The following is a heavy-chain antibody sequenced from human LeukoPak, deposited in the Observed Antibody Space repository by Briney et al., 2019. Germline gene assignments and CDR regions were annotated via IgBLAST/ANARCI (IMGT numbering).Heavy chain of an antibody. V-gene: IGHV3-23*01. CDR3: AKVRHIVVVTAAFDY. CDR2: ISGSGGST. Sequence: GGSLRLSCAASGFTFSSYAMSWVRQAPGKGLGWVSAISGSGGSTYYADSVKGRFTISRDNSKNTLYLQMNSLRAEDTAVYYCAKVRHIVVVTAAFDYWGQGTLVTVSS. J-gene: IGHJ4*02. D-gene: IGHD2-21*02. CDR1: GFTFSSYA.